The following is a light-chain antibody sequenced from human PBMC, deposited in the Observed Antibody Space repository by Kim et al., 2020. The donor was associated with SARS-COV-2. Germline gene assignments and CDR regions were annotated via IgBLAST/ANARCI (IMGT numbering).Light chain of an antibody. V-gene: IGLV3-1*01. Sequence: SYELTQPPSVSVSPGQTASIPCSGDTLGHKFACWYQQKPGQSPVLVIYQNNRRPSGIPERFSGSNSGNTATLTINGTQAMDEADYYCQAWDSSTVVFGGGTQLTVL. CDR1: TLGHKF. J-gene: IGLJ3*02. CDR3: QAWDSSTVV. CDR2: QNN.